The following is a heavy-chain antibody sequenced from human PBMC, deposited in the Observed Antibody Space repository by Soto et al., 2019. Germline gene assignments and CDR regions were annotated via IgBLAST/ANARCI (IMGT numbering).Heavy chain of an antibody. CDR1: GCTFSIYA. CDR3: ARGGSPPGIAVAGTSLEFDY. Sequence: GSAVKVSFKASGCTFSIYAISWVRQAPGQGLEWMGGIIPIFGTADYAQKFRGRFTITADESTSTAYMELSSLRSEETAVYYCARGGSPPGIAVAGTSLEFDYWGQGTLVTVSS. CDR2: IIPIFGTA. J-gene: IGHJ4*02. V-gene: IGHV1-69*13. D-gene: IGHD6-19*01.